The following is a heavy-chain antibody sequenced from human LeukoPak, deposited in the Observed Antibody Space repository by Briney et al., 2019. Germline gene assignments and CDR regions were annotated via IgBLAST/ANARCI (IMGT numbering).Heavy chain of an antibody. CDR2: IYYSGST. J-gene: IGHJ4*02. D-gene: IGHD3-22*01. CDR3: ARGNRHYYDSSGYYYGALFDY. CDR1: GGSISSGGYY. V-gene: IGHV4-31*03. Sequence: SETLSLTCTVSGGSISSGGYYWSWIRQHPGKGLEWIVYIYYSGSTYYNPSLKSRVTISVDTSKTQFSLKLSSVTPADTAVYYCARGNRHYYDSSGYYYGALFDYWGQGTLVTVSS.